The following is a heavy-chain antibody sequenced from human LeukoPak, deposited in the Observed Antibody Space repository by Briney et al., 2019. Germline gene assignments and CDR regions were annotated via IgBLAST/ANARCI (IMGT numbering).Heavy chain of an antibody. CDR1: GSTFSSYW. CDR2: IKQDGSEK. V-gene: IGHV3-7*03. CDR3: AKDRRGGLTYYGMDV. J-gene: IGHJ6*02. D-gene: IGHD2-21*02. Sequence: GGSLRLSCAASGSTFSSYWMSWVRQAPGKGLEWVANIKQDGSEKYYVDSVKGRFTISRDNAKNSLYLQMNSLRAEDTALYYCAKDRRGGLTYYGMDVWGQGTTVTVSS.